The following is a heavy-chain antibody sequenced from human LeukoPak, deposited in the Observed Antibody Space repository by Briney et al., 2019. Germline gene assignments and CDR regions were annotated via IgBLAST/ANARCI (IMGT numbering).Heavy chain of an antibody. CDR2: ISYDGSNK. J-gene: IGHJ4*02. D-gene: IGHD2-21*01. CDR1: GFTFSSYA. V-gene: IGHV3-30-3*01. CDR3: ARDEHCGGDCYSVEGPN. Sequence: PGRSLRLSCAASGFTFSSYAMHWVRQAPGKGLEWVAVISYDGSNKYYADSVKGRFTISRDNSKNTLYLQMNSLRAEDTAVYYCARDEHCGGDCYSVEGPNWGQGTLVTVSS.